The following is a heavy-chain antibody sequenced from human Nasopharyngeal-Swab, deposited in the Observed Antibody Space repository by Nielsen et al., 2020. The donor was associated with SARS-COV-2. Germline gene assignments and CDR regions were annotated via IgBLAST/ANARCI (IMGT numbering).Heavy chain of an antibody. CDR3: ARSGYSNSDIDY. Sequence: SVKVSCKASGGTFSSYAISWVRQAPGQGLEWMGGIIPIFGTADYAQKFQDGVTITAYESTSTAYIELSSLRSEDTAVYYCARSGYSNSDIDYWGQGTLVTVSS. J-gene: IGHJ4*02. D-gene: IGHD6-6*01. CDR2: IIPIFGTA. V-gene: IGHV1-69*13. CDR1: GGTFSSYA.